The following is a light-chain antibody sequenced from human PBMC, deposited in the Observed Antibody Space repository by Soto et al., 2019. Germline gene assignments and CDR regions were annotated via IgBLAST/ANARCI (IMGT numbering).Light chain of an antibody. J-gene: IGLJ1*01. CDR2: GND. CDR3: QSYDRSLSGSV. CDR1: SSNIGAGYD. V-gene: IGLV1-40*01. Sequence: QSVLTQPPSVSGAPGQGVTISCTGSSSNIGAGYDVHWYQQLPGAAPKLLIFGNDNRPSGVPDRFSGSGSGTSASLAITGLQAEDEADYYCQSYDRSLSGSVFGAGTKVTVL.